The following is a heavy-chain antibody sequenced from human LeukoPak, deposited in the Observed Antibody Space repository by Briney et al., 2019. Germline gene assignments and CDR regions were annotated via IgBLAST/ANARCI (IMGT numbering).Heavy chain of an antibody. Sequence: SETLSLTCAVYGGSFSGYYWSWIRQPPGKGLEWIGEINHSGSTNYNPSLKSRVTISVDTSKNQFSLKLSSVTAADTAVYYCARVPHYYDSSGYRLPDYWGQGTLVTVSS. CDR3: ARVPHYYDSSGYRLPDY. J-gene: IGHJ4*02. D-gene: IGHD3-22*01. CDR1: GGSFSGYY. CDR2: INHSGST. V-gene: IGHV4-34*01.